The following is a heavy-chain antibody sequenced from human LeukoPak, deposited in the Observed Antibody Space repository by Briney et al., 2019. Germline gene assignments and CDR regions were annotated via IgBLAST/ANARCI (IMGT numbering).Heavy chain of an antibody. V-gene: IGHV3-23*01. CDR3: AKGRCSGPGCDSFDY. D-gene: IGHD5-12*01. CDR2: ISDDSSFT. Sequence: GGSLRLSCAASGLVFGKYAMAWVRQAPGKGLECVSIISDDSSFTYYLDSVKGRSTIFRDNSKNTLYLHMNSLKAEDTAVYYCAKGRCSGPGCDSFDYWGQGTLVTVSS. J-gene: IGHJ4*02. CDR1: GLVFGKYA.